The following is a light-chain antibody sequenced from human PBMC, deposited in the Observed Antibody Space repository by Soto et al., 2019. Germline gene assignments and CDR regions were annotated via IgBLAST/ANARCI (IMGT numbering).Light chain of an antibody. Sequence: EIVMTQSPSILSVSPGEGASLSCMASENVRTKVGWYQQKAGQAPRLLIYGASTRATGVPDRFSGSGSGTQFTLTISRLQSEDSAVYYCQQYNNWPTFGQGTKVDI. CDR3: QQYNNWPT. CDR1: ENVRTK. J-gene: IGKJ1*01. CDR2: GAS. V-gene: IGKV3-15*01.